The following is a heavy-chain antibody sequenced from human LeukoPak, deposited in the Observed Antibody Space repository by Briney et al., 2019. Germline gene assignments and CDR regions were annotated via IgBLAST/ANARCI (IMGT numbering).Heavy chain of an antibody. Sequence: GGSLRLSCGASGFTFTTYAMTWVRQAPGKGLEWVSSITGSGGSTYYADSVKGRFTISRDNAKNSLYLQMNSLRAEDTAVYYCARALSIAAALWGQGTLVTVSS. J-gene: IGHJ4*02. CDR3: ARALSIAAAL. CDR2: ITGSGGST. V-gene: IGHV3-23*01. CDR1: GFTFTTYA. D-gene: IGHD6-13*01.